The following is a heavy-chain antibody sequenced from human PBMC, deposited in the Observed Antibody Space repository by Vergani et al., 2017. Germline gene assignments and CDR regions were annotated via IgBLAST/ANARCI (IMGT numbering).Heavy chain of an antibody. CDR2: IYYSGRT. V-gene: IGHV4-61*02. CDR1: GGSISGVGYY. CDR3: ARDSAVGGTFDS. Sequence: QLQLQESGPGLVKPSQSLSLTCTVSGGSISGVGYYLSWVRQPAGKGLEWIGRIYYSGRTDYNPSLESRVTISMDTSKNTFSLKLNSVTAADTAIYYCARDSAVGGTFDSWGQGTLVSVSS. D-gene: IGHD1-26*01. J-gene: IGHJ4*02.